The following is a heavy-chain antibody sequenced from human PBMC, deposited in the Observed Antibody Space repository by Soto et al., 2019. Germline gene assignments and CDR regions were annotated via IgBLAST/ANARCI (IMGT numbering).Heavy chain of an antibody. CDR2: IKQDGSEK. CDR1: GFTFRSYW. CDR3: ARDSHCSSTSCYVYYYYYYMDV. J-gene: IGHJ6*03. D-gene: IGHD2-2*01. V-gene: IGHV3-7*01. Sequence: SLRLSWAASGFTFRSYWMSWVRQAPGKGLEWVANIKQDGSEKYYVDSVKGRFTISRDNAKNSLYLQMNSLRAEDTAVYYCARDSHCSSTSCYVYYYYYYMDVRGKGTTVTVSS.